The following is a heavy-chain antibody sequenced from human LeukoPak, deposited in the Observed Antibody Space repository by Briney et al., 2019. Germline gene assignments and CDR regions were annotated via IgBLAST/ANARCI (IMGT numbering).Heavy chain of an antibody. J-gene: IGHJ5*02. Sequence: GASVNVSCKASVYSFTSYDINWVRQATGQGLEWMGWINPNSGGTNYAQKFQGRVTMTRDTSISTAYMELSRLRSDDTAVYYCARERITMVRGAKSNWFDPWGQGTLVTVSS. CDR3: ARERITMVRGAKSNWFDP. V-gene: IGHV1-2*02. D-gene: IGHD3-10*01. CDR1: VYSFTSYD. CDR2: INPNSGGT.